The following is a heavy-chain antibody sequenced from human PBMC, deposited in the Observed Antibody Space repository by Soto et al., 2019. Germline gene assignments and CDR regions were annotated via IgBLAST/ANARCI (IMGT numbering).Heavy chain of an antibody. Sequence: QVLLVQSGAEVKKPGASVKLSCKASGYTFNSYYLHWVRQAPGQGLEWMGIISPSGGATSYAQKFQGRVTMTSDTSTSTVYMELSSLRSEDTGIYYCARLSVGATTGVDYWGQGTLVTVSS. CDR1: GYTFNSYY. CDR3: ARLSVGATTGVDY. V-gene: IGHV1-46*02. J-gene: IGHJ4*02. CDR2: ISPSGGAT. D-gene: IGHD1-26*01.